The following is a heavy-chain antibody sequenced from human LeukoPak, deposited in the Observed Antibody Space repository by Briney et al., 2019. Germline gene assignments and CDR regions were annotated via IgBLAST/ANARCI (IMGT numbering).Heavy chain of an antibody. J-gene: IGHJ6*02. V-gene: IGHV3-43*01. CDR3: ARGPNRWWVVSRNWGMDV. D-gene: IGHD2-15*01. CDR2: IRWEESTT. CDR1: GLSIGDNS. Sequence: SGGSLRLSCAASGLSIGDNSMHWVRQAPGEGLEWVSLIRWEESTTYYSDSVKGRFTDSRDSSKTSLHLQMNSLRTEDTSLYYCARGPNRWWVVSRNWGMDVWGQGTTVTVSS.